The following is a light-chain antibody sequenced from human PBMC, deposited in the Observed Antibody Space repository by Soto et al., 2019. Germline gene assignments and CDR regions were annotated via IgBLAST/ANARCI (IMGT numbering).Light chain of an antibody. CDR1: QSVSSN. Sequence: EIVMTQSPATLSVSPGERATLSCRASQSVSSNLAWYQQKPGQAPRLLIYGASTRATGIPARFSGSGSGTEFTLTISSLQSEDFAVYYCQQYNNWTRPWTFGQGTKVEIK. V-gene: IGKV3-15*01. CDR3: QQYNNWTRPWT. J-gene: IGKJ1*01. CDR2: GAS.